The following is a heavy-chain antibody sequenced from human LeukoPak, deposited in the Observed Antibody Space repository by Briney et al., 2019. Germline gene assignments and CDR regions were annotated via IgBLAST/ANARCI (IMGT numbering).Heavy chain of an antibody. CDR2: IEQDGSEK. J-gene: IGHJ4*02. Sequence: GGSLRLSCAAYGFIFENYWMNWVRQAPGKGLEWVANIEQDGSEKYYVDSVKGRFIISRDNARNSLFLQLNSLRAEDTAVYYCVRDRGWFHFDLWGQGILVTVSS. D-gene: IGHD3-10*01. CDR1: GFIFENYW. V-gene: IGHV3-7*01. CDR3: VRDRGWFHFDL.